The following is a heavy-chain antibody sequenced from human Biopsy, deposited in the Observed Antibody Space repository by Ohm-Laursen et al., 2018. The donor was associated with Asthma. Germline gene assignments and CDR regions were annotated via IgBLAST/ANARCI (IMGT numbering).Heavy chain of an antibody. CDR2: VSWNSGSI. CDR3: VKDIRLQLWGFDS. Sequence: LSLTCAASGFAVSRDHMFWVRQAPGKGLEWVSGVSWNSGSIDYADSVKGRFTISRDNAKNSLYLQMNSLRGADTALYYCVKDIRLQLWGFDSWGQGTLVTVSS. CDR1: GFAVSRDH. D-gene: IGHD6-13*01. V-gene: IGHV3-9*01. J-gene: IGHJ4*02.